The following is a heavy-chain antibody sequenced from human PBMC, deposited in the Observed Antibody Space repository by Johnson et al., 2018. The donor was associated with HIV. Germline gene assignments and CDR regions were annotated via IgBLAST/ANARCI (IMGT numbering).Heavy chain of an antibody. Sequence: QVQLVESGGGLVKPGGSLRLSCAASGFTFSSYTIHWVRQAPGKGLEWVAVISYDGSNKYYADSVKGRFTISRDNSKNTLYLQMNSLRAEDTAVYYCAKERAYIRTFDIWGQGTLVTVSS. V-gene: IGHV3-30-3*01. D-gene: IGHD5-18*01. CDR3: AKERAYIRTFDI. CDR2: ISYDGSNK. J-gene: IGHJ3*02. CDR1: GFTFSSYT.